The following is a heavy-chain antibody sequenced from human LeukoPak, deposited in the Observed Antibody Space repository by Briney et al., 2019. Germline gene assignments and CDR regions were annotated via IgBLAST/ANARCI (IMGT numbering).Heavy chain of an antibody. CDR3: ARGYSNLLASSSYYYYGMDV. Sequence: SVKVSCKASGGTFSSYAISWVRQAPGQGLEWMGGIIPIFGTANYAQKFQGRVTITADESTSTAYMELSSLRSEDTAVYYCARGYSNLLASSSYYYYGMDVWGQGTTVTVSS. D-gene: IGHD4-11*01. CDR1: GGTFSSYA. V-gene: IGHV1-69*13. CDR2: IIPIFGTA. J-gene: IGHJ6*02.